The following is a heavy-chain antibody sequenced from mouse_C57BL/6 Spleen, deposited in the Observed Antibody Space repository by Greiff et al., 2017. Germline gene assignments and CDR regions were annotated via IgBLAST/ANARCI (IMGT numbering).Heavy chain of an antibody. CDR1: GYTFTSYW. CDR2: IHPNSGST. V-gene: IGHV1-64*01. CDR3: ARNYYGSSYGYWYFDV. Sequence: QVQLQQPGAELVKPGASVTLSCKASGYTFTSYWMHWVKQRPGQGLEWIGMIHPNSGSTNYNEKFKSKATLTVDKSSSTAYMQLSSLTSEDSAVYYGARNYYGSSYGYWYFDVWGTGTTVTVSS. D-gene: IGHD1-1*01. J-gene: IGHJ1*03.